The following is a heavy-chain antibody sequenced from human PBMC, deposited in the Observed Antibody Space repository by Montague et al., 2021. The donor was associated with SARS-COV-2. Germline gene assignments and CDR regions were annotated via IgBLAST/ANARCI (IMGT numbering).Heavy chain of an antibody. CDR3: AREGGSTIFGVVIGYPYYYHMDV. CDR2: IDTSGST. V-gene: IGHV4-4*07. J-gene: IGHJ6*03. CDR1: GGSISSYY. D-gene: IGHD3-3*01. Sequence: SETLSLTCTVSGGSISSYYWSWIRQPAGKGLEWIGHIDTSGSTNYNPSLKSRVTMSVYTSKNQFSLKLSSVTAADTAVYYCAREGGSTIFGVVIGYPYYYHMDVWGKGTTVTVSS.